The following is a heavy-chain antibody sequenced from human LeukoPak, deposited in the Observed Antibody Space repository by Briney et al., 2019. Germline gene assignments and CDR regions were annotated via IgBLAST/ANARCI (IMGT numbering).Heavy chain of an antibody. D-gene: IGHD1-26*01. V-gene: IGHV4-59*01. CDR1: GGSISSYY. CDR2: IYYSGST. CDR3: ARASGAARDYYYYMDV. Sequence: PSETLSLTCTVSGGSISSYYWSWIRQPPGKGLEWIGYIYYSGSTNYNPSLKSRVTISVDTSKNQFSLKLSSVTAGDTAVYYCARASGAARDYYYYMDVWGKGTTVTVSS. J-gene: IGHJ6*03.